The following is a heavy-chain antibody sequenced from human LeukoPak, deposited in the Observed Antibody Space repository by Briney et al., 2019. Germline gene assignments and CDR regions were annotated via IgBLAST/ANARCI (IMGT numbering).Heavy chain of an antibody. V-gene: IGHV4-4*02. CDR1: GGSISSSNW. D-gene: IGHD3-10*01. Sequence: SGTLSLTCAVSGGSISSSNWWSWVRQPPGKGLEWIGEIYHSGSTNYNPSLKSRVTISVDKSKNQFSLKLSSVTAADTAVYYCARRTGKQDYGSGSYYKLSYWGQGTLVTVSS. CDR3: ARRTGKQDYGSGSYYKLSY. CDR2: IYHSGST. J-gene: IGHJ4*02.